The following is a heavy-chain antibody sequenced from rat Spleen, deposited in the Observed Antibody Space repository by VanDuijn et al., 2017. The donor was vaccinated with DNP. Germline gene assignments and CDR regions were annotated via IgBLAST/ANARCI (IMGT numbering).Heavy chain of an antibody. CDR2: MRYEGDNT. D-gene: IGHD1-2*01. CDR3: AREGDYYSSPYYAMDA. V-gene: IGHV5-25*01. Sequence: EVQLVESGGGLVQPGRSLKLSCAASGFTFSNYYMAWVRQVPTKGLEWVAYMRYEGDNTYHGDSVKGRFTISRNNAEGTLYLQMDSLRSEDTATYYCAREGDYYSSPYYAMDAWGQGTSVTVSS. J-gene: IGHJ4*01. CDR1: GFTFSNYY.